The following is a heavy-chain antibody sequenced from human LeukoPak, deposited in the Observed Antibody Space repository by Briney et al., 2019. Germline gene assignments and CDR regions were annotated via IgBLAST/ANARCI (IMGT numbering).Heavy chain of an antibody. CDR3: ARGEYSSSSYYYYMDV. J-gene: IGHJ6*03. CDR2: ISSSSSYI. V-gene: IGHV3-21*01. CDR1: GFTFSSYN. D-gene: IGHD6-6*01. Sequence: GGSLRLSCAASGFTFSSYNMNWVRQAPGKGLEWVSSISSSSSYIYYADSVKGRFTISRDNAKNSLYLQMNSLRAEDTAVYYCARGEYSSSSYYYYMDVWGKGTTVTVSS.